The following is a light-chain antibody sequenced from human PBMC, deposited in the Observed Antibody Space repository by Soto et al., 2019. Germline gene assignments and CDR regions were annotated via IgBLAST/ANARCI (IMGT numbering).Light chain of an antibody. CDR1: EDITHY. CDR2: HTS. J-gene: IGKJ4*01. V-gene: IGKV1-27*01. Sequence: DIQMTQSPSSLSVSLGDKVTLTCRASEDITHYLAWYQQKPGKAPRLLLLHTSILHSGVPSRFSGSGNGTDFNVTITSLQPEDVATYYCQKYDRGPLNVGGGTKVES. CDR3: QKYDRGPLN.